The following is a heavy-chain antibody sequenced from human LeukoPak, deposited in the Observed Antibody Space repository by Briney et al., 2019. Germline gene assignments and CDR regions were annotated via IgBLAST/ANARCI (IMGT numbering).Heavy chain of an antibody. CDR3: ARGGGSYYY. CDR2: INHSGST. Sequence: SETLSLTCAVSGDSISSGYYWSWIRQPPGKGLEWIGEINHSGSTNYNPSLKSRVTISVDTSKNQFSLKLSSVTAADTAVYYCARGGGSYYYWGQGTLVTVSS. J-gene: IGHJ4*02. D-gene: IGHD1-26*01. V-gene: IGHV4-34*01. CDR1: GDSISSGYY.